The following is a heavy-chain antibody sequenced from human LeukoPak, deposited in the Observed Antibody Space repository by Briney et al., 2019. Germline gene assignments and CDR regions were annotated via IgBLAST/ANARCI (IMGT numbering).Heavy chain of an antibody. CDR3: ARHSVYSSDWTPDY. Sequence: GESLKISCKSSGYTFTTYWIGWVRQMPEKGLEWMGIIYPGDSDTRYSPSFQGQVTISADKSISTAYLQWSSLKASDTAMYYCARHSVYSSDWTPDYWGQGTLVTASS. J-gene: IGHJ4*02. CDR1: GYTFTTYW. V-gene: IGHV5-51*01. CDR2: IYPGDSDT. D-gene: IGHD6-19*01.